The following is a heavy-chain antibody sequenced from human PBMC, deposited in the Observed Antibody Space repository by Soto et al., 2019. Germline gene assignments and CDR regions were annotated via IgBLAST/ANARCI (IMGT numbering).Heavy chain of an antibody. D-gene: IGHD6-19*01. J-gene: IGHJ4*02. CDR3: ARVSLLMWLVPFDY. V-gene: IGHV1-3*01. Sequence: GASVKVSSKASGYTFTSYAMHWVRQAPGQRLEWMGWINAGNGNTKYSQKFQGRVTITRDTSASTAYMELSSLRSEDTAVYYCARVSLLMWLVPFDYWGQGTLVTVSS. CDR1: GYTFTSYA. CDR2: INAGNGNT.